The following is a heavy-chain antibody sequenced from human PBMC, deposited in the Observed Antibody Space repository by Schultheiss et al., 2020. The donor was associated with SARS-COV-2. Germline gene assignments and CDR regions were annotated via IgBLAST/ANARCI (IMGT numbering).Heavy chain of an antibody. D-gene: IGHD3-10*01. CDR2: INHSGST. V-gene: IGHV4-34*01. J-gene: IGHJ3*02. CDR1: GGSISDYY. Sequence: SETLSLTCNVSGGSISDYYWSWIRQPPGKGLEWIGEINHSGSTNYNPSLKSRVTISVDTSKNQFSLKLSSVTAADTAVYYCARGGGARLWFGELLSSDAFDIWGQGTMVTVSS. CDR3: ARGGGARLWFGELLSSDAFDI.